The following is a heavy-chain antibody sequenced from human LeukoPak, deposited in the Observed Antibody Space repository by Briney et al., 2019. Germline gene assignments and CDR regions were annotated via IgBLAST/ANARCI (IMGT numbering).Heavy chain of an antibody. V-gene: IGHV3-66*01. D-gene: IGHD1-26*01. J-gene: IGHJ3*02. CDR1: GFTVSSNY. CDR2: IYSGGST. CDR3: ARDLPYSGRTRRDYDAFDI. Sequence: PGGSLRLSCAASGFTVSSNYMSWVRQAPGKGLEWVSVIYSGGSTYYADSVKGRFTISRDNSKNTLYLQMNSLRAEETAVYYCARDLPYSGRTRRDYDAFDIWGQGTMVTVSS.